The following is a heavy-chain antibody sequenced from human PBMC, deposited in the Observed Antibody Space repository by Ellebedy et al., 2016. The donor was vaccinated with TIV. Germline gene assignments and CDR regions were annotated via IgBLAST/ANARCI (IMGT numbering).Heavy chain of an antibody. Sequence: AASVTVSCKASGYTFTSYYMHWGRQAPGQGLEWMGWINPNSGGTNYAQKFQGRVTMTRDTSISTAYMELSRLRSDDTAVYYCARDSSGLLWGQGTLVTVSS. D-gene: IGHD6-19*01. J-gene: IGHJ4*02. CDR3: ARDSSGLL. V-gene: IGHV1-2*02. CDR1: GYTFTSYY. CDR2: INPNSGGT.